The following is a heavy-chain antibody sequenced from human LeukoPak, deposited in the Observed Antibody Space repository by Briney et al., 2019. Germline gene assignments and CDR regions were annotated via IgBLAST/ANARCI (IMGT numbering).Heavy chain of an antibody. CDR2: INPSGGST. V-gene: IGHV1-46*03. CDR1: GYTLTGYY. Sequence: ASVKVSCKASGYTLTGYYMHWVRQAPGQGLEWMGIINPSGGSTSYAQKFQGRVTMTRDTSTSTVYMELSSLRSEDTAVYYCAYSSSLYYFDYWGQGTLVTVSS. J-gene: IGHJ4*02. CDR3: AYSSSLYYFDY. D-gene: IGHD6-6*01.